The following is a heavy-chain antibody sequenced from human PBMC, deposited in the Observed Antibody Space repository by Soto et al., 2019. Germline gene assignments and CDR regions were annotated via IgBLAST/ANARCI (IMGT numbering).Heavy chain of an antibody. D-gene: IGHD2-15*01. CDR3: ARDSCSGGSCRTYHKFDY. CDR2: ISYDGSNK. Sequence: GGSLRLSCAASGFTFSSYAMHWVRQAPGKGLEWVAVISYDGSNKYYADSVKGRFTISRDNSKNTLYLQMNSLRAEDTAVYYCARDSCSGGSCRTYHKFDYWGQGTLVTVSS. V-gene: IGHV3-30-3*01. CDR1: GFTFSSYA. J-gene: IGHJ4*02.